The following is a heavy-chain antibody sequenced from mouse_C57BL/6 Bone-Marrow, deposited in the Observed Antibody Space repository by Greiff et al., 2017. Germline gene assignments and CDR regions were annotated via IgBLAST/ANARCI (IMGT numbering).Heavy chain of an antibody. CDR1: GFTFSSYA. CDR2: ISSGGDYI. V-gene: IGHV5-9-1*02. J-gene: IGHJ1*03. CDR3: TRGAGSSYVGYWYFDV. Sequence: EVQVVESGEGLVKPGGSLKLSCAASGFTFSSYAMSWVRQTPEKRLEWVAYISSGGDYIYYAATVKGRFTISRDNARNTLYLQMSSLKSEDTAMYYCTRGAGSSYVGYWYFDVGGTGTTVTVSS. D-gene: IGHD1-1*01.